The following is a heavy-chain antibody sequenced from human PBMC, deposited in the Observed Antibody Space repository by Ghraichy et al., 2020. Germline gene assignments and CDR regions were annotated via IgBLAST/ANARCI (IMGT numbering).Heavy chain of an antibody. J-gene: IGHJ4*02. Sequence: GGSLRLSCAASGFTFSSYSMNWVRQAPGQGLEWVSYVSTRRVTMYNADSVKGRFAISRDNAKNSLYLQMNSLRDEDTAVYYCARAFPGSVGTTLHPFDYWGQGTLVTVSS. CDR2: VSTRRVTM. D-gene: IGHD1-26*01. CDR1: GFTFSSYS. CDR3: ARAFPGSVGTTLHPFDY. V-gene: IGHV3-48*02.